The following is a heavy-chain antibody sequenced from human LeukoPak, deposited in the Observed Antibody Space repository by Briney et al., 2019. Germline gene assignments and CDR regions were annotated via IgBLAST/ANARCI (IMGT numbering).Heavy chain of an antibody. D-gene: IGHD4-17*01. CDR3: ARVYHYGDYAVDAFDI. CDR1: GYTFTSYD. V-gene: IGHV1-8*01. J-gene: IGHJ3*02. CDR2: MNPNSGNT. Sequence: ASVKVSCKASGYTFTSYDINWVRQATGQGLEWMGWMNPNSGNTGYAQKFQGRVTMTRNTSISTAYMELSSLRSEDTAVYYCARVYHYGDYAVDAFDIWGQGTMVTVSS.